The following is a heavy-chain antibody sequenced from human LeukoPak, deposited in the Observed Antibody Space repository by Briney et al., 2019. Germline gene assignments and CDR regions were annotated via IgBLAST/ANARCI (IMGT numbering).Heavy chain of an antibody. CDR3: ARVQGGGLPRWY. CDR2: IYSDDST. J-gene: IGHJ4*02. CDR1: GFTFSSFW. D-gene: IGHD2-15*01. Sequence: PGGSLRLSCAASGFTFSSFWMHWVRQAPGKGLEWVSVIYSDDSTYYADSVKGRFTISRDNSKNTLYLQMNSLRAEDTAVYYCARVQGGGLPRWYWGQGTLVTVSS. V-gene: IGHV3-66*01.